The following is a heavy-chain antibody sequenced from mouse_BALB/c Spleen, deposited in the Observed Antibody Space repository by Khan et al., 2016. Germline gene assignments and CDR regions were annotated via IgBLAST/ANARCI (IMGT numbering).Heavy chain of an antibody. CDR1: GYTFSNYW. V-gene: IGHV1-9*01. CDR3: ARAWDCMDY. J-gene: IGHJ4*01. CDR2: ILPGSGKS. Sequence: QVQLQQSGAELMKPGASVKISCKSTGYTFSNYWIEWVKQRPGHGLEWIGDILPGSGKSNYNENLKGKATFTADTSSNTAYLQLSRLTSEDSAVSYGARAWDCMDYWGQGTAVTVS. D-gene: IGHD4-1*01.